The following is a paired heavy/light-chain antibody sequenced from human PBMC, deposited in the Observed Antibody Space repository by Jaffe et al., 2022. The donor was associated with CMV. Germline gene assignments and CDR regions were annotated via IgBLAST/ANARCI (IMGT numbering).Heavy chain of an antibody. J-gene: IGHJ4*02. CDR3: ARILGYYDSVWGSYPPYFDY. Sequence: QVTLKESGPVLVKPTETLTLTCTVSGFSLTHGRMGVSWIRQPPGKALEWLAHIFSIGEKSYTTSLKSRLTISKDTSESQVVLTMTNMDPADTATYYCARILGYYDSVWGSYPPYFDYWGQGILVTVSS. CDR1: GFSLTHGRMG. CDR2: IFSIGEK. D-gene: IGHD3-16*02. V-gene: IGHV2-26*01.
Light chain of an antibody. J-gene: IGKJ1*01. V-gene: IGKV1-39*01. CDR1: QSISNY. CDR3: QQSYSTPWT. CDR2: DVS. Sequence: DIQMTQSPSSLSASVGDRVTITCRASQSISNYLNWYQQKPGKAPKVLIYDVSRLQSGIPSRVSGSGSETDFTLTISSLQPEDFATYYCQQSYSTPWTFGQGTKVEI.